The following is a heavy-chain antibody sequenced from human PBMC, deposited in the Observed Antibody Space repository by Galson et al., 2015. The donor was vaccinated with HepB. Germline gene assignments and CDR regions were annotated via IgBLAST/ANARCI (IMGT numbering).Heavy chain of an antibody. V-gene: IGHV3-11*06. D-gene: IGHD3-10*01. CDR2: ISSSSSYT. Sequence: SLRLSCAASGFTFSDYYMGWIRQAPGKGLEWVSYISSSSSYTNYADSVKGRFTISRDNAKNSLYLQMNSLRAEDTAVYYCASPFSVGSDAFDIWGQGTMVTVSS. CDR1: GFTFSDYY. J-gene: IGHJ3*02. CDR3: ASPFSVGSDAFDI.